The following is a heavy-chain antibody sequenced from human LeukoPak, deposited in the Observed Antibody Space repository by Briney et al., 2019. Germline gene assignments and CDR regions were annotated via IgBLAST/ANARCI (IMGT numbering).Heavy chain of an antibody. Sequence: GASVKVSCKASGYTFTSYGISWVRQAPGQGLEWMGWISAYNGNTNYAQKLQGRVTMTTDTSTSTAYMELRSLRSDDTAVYYCARPRRGTGYYGSGSPGWFDPWGQGTLVTVSS. CDR1: GYTFTSYG. CDR2: ISAYNGNT. D-gene: IGHD3-10*01. J-gene: IGHJ5*02. CDR3: ARPRRGTGYYGSGSPGWFDP. V-gene: IGHV1-18*01.